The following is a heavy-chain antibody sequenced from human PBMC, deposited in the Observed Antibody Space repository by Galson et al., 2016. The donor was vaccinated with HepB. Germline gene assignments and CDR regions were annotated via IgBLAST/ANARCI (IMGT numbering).Heavy chain of an antibody. Sequence: SLRLSCAASGFPFSTCCMTWVRQAPGKGPEWVAVIKPDGREVQYVDSVKGRFTISRDDGKNSLYLQMNTLRAEDTAVYYCARVFSYDRRDYYRHFDSWGRGTLVTVSS. D-gene: IGHD3-22*01. CDR1: GFPFSTCC. V-gene: IGHV3-7*03. CDR2: IKPDGREV. CDR3: ARVFSYDRRDYYRHFDS. J-gene: IGHJ4*02.